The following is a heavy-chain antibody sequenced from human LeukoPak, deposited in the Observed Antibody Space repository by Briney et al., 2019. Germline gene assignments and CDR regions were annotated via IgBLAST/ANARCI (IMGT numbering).Heavy chain of an antibody. Sequence: GGSLRLSYAVSGFTFSGFWMSWSRQAPGKGLEWVASINSDGSEGYYADVVKGRFTISRDNAKNSLYLQINSLRAEDTAVYYCARSSYSSSSSVWGQGTMVTVSS. V-gene: IGHV3-7*03. CDR3: ARSSYSSSSSV. CDR2: INSDGSEG. J-gene: IGHJ3*01. CDR1: GFTFSGFW. D-gene: IGHD6-6*01.